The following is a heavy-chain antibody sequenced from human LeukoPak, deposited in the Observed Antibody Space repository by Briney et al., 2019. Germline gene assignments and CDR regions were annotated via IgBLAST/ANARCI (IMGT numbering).Heavy chain of an antibody. CDR2: MYPNSGNT. V-gene: IGHV1-8*02. D-gene: IGHD6-6*01. CDR1: GGTFSSYA. J-gene: IGHJ4*02. CDR3: ATFEYSSSWGY. Sequence: ASVKVSCKASGGTFSSYAISWVRQAPGQGLEWMGWMYPNSGNTGYAQKFQGRVTMTRNTSISTAYMELSSLRSEDTAVYYCATFEYSSSWGYWGQGTLVTVSS.